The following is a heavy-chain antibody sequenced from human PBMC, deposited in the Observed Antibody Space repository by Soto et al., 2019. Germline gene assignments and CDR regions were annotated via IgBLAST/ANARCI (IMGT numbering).Heavy chain of an antibody. CDR2: IYPGDSDT. CDR3: ARRYSSSSGGRYYYYYMDV. CDR1: GYSFTSYW. Sequence: GESLKISCKGSGYSFTSYWIGWVRQMPGKGLEWMGIIYPGDSDTRYSPSFQGQVTISADKSISTAYLQWSSLKASDTAMYYCARRYSSSSGGRYYYYYMDVWGKGTTVTVSS. V-gene: IGHV5-51*01. D-gene: IGHD6-6*01. J-gene: IGHJ6*03.